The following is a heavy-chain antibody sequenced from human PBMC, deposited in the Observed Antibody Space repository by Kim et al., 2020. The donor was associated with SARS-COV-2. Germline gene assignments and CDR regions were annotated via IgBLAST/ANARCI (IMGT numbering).Heavy chain of an antibody. CDR2: ISANGGST. J-gene: IGHJ4*02. CDR1: GFTFSIYS. V-gene: IGHV3-23*01. D-gene: IGHD1-1*01. Sequence: GESLRLSCAASGFTFSIYSMGWVRQAAGKGLEWVSDISANGGSTYYADSVKGRFTVSRDNSNNKVFLQMNSLRADDTAVYYCAKGGTFSWFDYWGQGALVTVSS. CDR3: AKGGTFSWFDY.